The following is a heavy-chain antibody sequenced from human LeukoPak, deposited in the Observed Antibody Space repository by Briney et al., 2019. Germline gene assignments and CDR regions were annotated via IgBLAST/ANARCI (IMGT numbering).Heavy chain of an antibody. D-gene: IGHD1-26*01. V-gene: IGHV3-7*04. CDR2: TKQEGGEK. CDR3: ARDGSSGSYNKFGY. CDR1: LFTSSSYW. J-gene: IGHJ4*02. Sequence: SGGSLRLSCAPSLFTSSSYWMSWVRQAPGKGLECVSNTKQEGGEKYYVDSVKGRFTISRDNAKNSMYLQMNSLRAEDTAVYYCARDGSSGSYNKFGYWGQGTLVTVSS.